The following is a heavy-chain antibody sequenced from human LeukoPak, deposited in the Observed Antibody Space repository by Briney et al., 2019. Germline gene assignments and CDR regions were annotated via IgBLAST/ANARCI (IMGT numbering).Heavy chain of an antibody. V-gene: IGHV3-23*01. CDR3: EKGGHGTFEY. CDR1: GFIFSSYA. Sequence: GGSLTLSCAASGFIFSSYAMQWVRQTPGKGLQWVSGITERDSRIYYTDSVRGRFTISRDNSKNTLYLHMTNLRAEDTALYYCEKGGHGTFEYWGQGALVTVSS. J-gene: IGHJ4*02. CDR2: ITERDSRI.